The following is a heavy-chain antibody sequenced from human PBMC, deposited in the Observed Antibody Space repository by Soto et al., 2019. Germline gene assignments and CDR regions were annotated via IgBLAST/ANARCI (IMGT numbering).Heavy chain of an antibody. CDR1: GGSISSYY. V-gene: IGHV4-4*07. D-gene: IGHD1-26*01. CDR3: ARDSYSGIAGGVDYFDY. CDR2: IYTSGST. J-gene: IGHJ4*02. Sequence: SETLSLTCTVSGGSISSYYWSWIRQPAGKGLEWIGRIYTSGSTNYNPSLKSRVTMSVDTSKNQFSQKLSSVTAADTAVYYGARDSYSGIAGGVDYFDYWGQGTLVTVSS.